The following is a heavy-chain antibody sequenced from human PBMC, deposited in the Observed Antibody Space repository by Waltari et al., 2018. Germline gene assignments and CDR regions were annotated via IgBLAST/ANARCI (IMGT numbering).Heavy chain of an antibody. J-gene: IGHJ6*02. D-gene: IGHD2-15*01. CDR2: IIPIFGTE. CDR1: GGTFSSYA. CDR3: AREGNFVVVVAATDYGMDV. Sequence: QVQLVQSGAEVKKPGSSVKVSCKASGGTFSSYAISWVRQAPGQGLEWMGRIIPIFGTENYAQKFQGRVTITADKSTSTAYMELSSLRSEDTAVYYCAREGNFVVVVAATDYGMDVWGQGTTVTVSS. V-gene: IGHV1-69*08.